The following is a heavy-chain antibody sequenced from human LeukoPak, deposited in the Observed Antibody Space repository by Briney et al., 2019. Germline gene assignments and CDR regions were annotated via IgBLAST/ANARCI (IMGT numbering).Heavy chain of an antibody. V-gene: IGHV4-4*02. Sequence: PSGTLSLTCAVSGDSISSSNWWSWVRQAPGKGLEWIGEIHHSGSTNYNPSLKSRVTISIDKSKNQFSLKLSSVTAADTAVYYCARAPFIQSDYGGSFDYWGQGTLVTVSS. J-gene: IGHJ4*02. D-gene: IGHD4-23*01. CDR1: GDSISSSNW. CDR2: IHHSGST. CDR3: ARAPFIQSDYGGSFDY.